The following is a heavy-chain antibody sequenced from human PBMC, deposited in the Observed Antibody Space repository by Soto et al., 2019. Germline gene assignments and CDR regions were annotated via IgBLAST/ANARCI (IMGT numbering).Heavy chain of an antibody. V-gene: IGHV4-30-4*01. D-gene: IGHD6-6*01. J-gene: IGHJ4*02. Sequence: NPSETLSLTCTVSGGSISSDDYYWTWIRQPPGKGLEWIGYIYHSGRTSYNPSLDSRITISMDTSNNQFSLKLSSVTAADTAVYYCARDRSNSPDYFDYWGQGALVTVSS. CDR2: IYHSGRT. CDR3: ARDRSNSPDYFDY. CDR1: GGSISSDDYY.